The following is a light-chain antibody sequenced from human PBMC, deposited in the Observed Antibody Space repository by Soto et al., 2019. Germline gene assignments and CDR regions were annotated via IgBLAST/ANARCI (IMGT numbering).Light chain of an antibody. CDR1: QSVSSSY. Sequence: EIVLTQSPGTLSLSRGERATLSCRASQSVSSSYLAWYQQKPGQPPRLLIYGAASRATGIPDRFSGSGSGTDFTLTISRLEPEDFAVYYCQQYSSSPYTFGQGTKVEIK. J-gene: IGKJ2*01. CDR3: QQYSSSPYT. CDR2: GAA. V-gene: IGKV3-20*01.